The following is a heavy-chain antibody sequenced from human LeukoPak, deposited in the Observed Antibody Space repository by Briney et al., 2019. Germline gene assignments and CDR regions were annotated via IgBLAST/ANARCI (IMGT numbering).Heavy chain of an antibody. CDR1: GYTFTSYY. CDR2: INPSGGST. J-gene: IGHJ6*02. Sequence: ASVKVSCKASGYTFTSYYMHWVRQAPGQGLEWMGIINPSGGSTSYAQRFQGRSTMTRDTSTSTVYMELSSLRSEDTAVYYCASPVGVPAAMGRDYYYYYGMDVWGQGTTVTVSS. D-gene: IGHD2-2*01. V-gene: IGHV1-46*01. CDR3: ASPVGVPAAMGRDYYYYYGMDV.